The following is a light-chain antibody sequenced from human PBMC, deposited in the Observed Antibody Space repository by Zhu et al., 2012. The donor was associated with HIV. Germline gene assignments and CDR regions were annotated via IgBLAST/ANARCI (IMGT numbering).Light chain of an antibody. CDR3: QQRSNWPLT. V-gene: IGKV3-11*01. J-gene: IGKJ4*01. Sequence: VMTQSPATLSLSPGEGATVSCRASRSVRSFLAWYQQKPGQAPRLLIYDTSKRAAGIPARFSGSGSETDFTLTISSLEPEDFALYYCQQRSNWPLTFGGGTKVEIK. CDR1: RSVRSF. CDR2: DTS.